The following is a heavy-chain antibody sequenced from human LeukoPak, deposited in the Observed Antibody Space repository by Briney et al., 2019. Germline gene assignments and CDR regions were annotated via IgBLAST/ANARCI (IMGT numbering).Heavy chain of an antibody. D-gene: IGHD2/OR15-2a*01. CDR2: IYPSDSDT. J-gene: IGHJ4*02. Sequence: GESLKISCSVSGFTFSNYWIGWVRQMPGKGLEWMGIIYPSDSDTRYSPSFQGQVTISADKSINTAYLQWSSLKAADTAMYFCARRHSLDSELSFFDYGGKGPLVTVSS. CDR3: ARRHSLDSELSFFDY. CDR1: GFTFSNYW. V-gene: IGHV5-51*01.